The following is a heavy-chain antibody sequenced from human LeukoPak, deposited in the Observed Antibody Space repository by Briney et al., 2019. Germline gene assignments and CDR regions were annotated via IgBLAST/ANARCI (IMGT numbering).Heavy chain of an antibody. D-gene: IGHD3-22*01. CDR3: ASPDYYDSSGYLYY. CDR1: GGSINSY. CDR2: ISYSGNT. Sequence: SETLSLTCIVSGGSINSYWSWIRQSPGKGLEWIGYISYSGNTHYNPSLKSRVTISIDTSKNQFSLKLSSVTAADTAVYYCASPDYYDSSGYLYYWGQGTLVTVSS. J-gene: IGHJ4*02. V-gene: IGHV4-59*01.